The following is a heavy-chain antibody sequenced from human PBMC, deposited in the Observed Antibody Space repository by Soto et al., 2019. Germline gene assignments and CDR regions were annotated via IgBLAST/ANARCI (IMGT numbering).Heavy chain of an antibody. V-gene: IGHV3-7*04. CDR3: VRARVDY. J-gene: IGHJ4*02. CDR2: IKEDGSEK. Sequence: PGGSLRLSCATSGFTFRNYWMTCVRQAPSKWLEWVATIKEDGSEKYYADSLKGRFTISRDNAVSSLYLQVNSPRAEDTAVYYCVRARVDYWGQGTLVTVSS. CDR1: GFTFRNYW.